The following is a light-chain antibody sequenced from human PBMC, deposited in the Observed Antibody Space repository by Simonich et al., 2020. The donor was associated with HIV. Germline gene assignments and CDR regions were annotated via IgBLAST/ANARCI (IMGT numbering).Light chain of an antibody. CDR3: LQYNTSS. CDR1: QSISRW. V-gene: IGKV1-5*03. CDR2: KAS. J-gene: IGKJ2*01. Sequence: DIQMTQSPSTLSASVGDRVTITCRASQSISRWLAGYQQKPGKAPKLLIYKASSLETGVPSRFSGSGSGTEFTLTISSLQPDDFATYYCLQYNTSSFGQGTKLDIK.